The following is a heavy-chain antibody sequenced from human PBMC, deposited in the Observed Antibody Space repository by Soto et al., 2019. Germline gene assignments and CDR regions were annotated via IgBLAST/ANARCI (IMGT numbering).Heavy chain of an antibody. CDR2: ISGSSDTI. Sequence: EVQLVESGGGLVQPGGSLRLSCAASGFTLSSYNMNWVRQAPGKGLEWVSYISGSSDTIYYAYSVKGRFTISRDNAKNSLYLQMDSLRDEDTAVYYCARDHGGSTWFVGIYYYFGVDVWGQGTRVTVSS. J-gene: IGHJ6*02. V-gene: IGHV3-48*02. CDR1: GFTLSSYN. CDR3: ARDHGGSTWFVGIYYYFGVDV. D-gene: IGHD6-13*01.